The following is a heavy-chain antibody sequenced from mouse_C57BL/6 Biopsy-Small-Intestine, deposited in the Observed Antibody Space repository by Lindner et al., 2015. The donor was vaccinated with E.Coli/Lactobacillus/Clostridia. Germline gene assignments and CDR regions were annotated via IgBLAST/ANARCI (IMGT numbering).Heavy chain of an antibody. Sequence: VQLQESGGGLVQPKGSLKLSCAASGFSFNTYAMNWVRQAPGKGLEWVARIRTKSNNYATYYADSVKDRFIISRDDSESMLYLQMNNLKTEDTAVYYCVRHKVHYGNYWYFDVWGTGTTVTVSS. D-gene: IGHD2-1*01. CDR1: GFSFNTYA. CDR3: VRHKVHYGNYWYFDV. CDR2: IRTKSNNYAT. J-gene: IGHJ1*03. V-gene: IGHV10-1*01.